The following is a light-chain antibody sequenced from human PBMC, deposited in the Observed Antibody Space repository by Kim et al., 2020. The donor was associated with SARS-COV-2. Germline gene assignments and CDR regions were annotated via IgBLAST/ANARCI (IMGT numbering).Light chain of an antibody. Sequence: LSVSLGESVTLSCRANPGVSSKLPGYQEKPGRAPRLLIYGAYTGATGISARFSGSGCGTEFTLTISSLQSEDLAVYYCQQYNNWYTFGQGTKLEI. V-gene: IGKV3D-15*01. CDR1: PGVSSK. CDR2: GAY. J-gene: IGKJ2*01. CDR3: QQYNNWYT.